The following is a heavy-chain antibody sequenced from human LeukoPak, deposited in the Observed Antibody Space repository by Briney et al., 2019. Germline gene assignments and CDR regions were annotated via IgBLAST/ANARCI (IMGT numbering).Heavy chain of an antibody. Sequence: ASVKVSCKASVYTFTSYGISWVRQAPGQGLEWVGWISAYNGNTNYAQKLQGRVTMTTDTSTSTAYMELRSLRSDDTAVYYCARDYYGSGSYYRSVEGWFDPWGQGTLVTVSS. CDR1: VYTFTSYG. J-gene: IGHJ5*02. D-gene: IGHD3-10*01. CDR2: ISAYNGNT. V-gene: IGHV1-18*01. CDR3: ARDYYGSGSYYRSVEGWFDP.